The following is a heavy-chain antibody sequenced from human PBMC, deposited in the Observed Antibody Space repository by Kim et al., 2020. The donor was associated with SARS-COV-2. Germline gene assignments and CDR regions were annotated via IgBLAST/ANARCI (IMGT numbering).Heavy chain of an antibody. CDR3: ARDRGSGWYDY. Sequence: NYNPSLKSRVTISVDTSKNQFSLKLSSVTAADTAVYYCARDRGSGWYDYWGQGTLVTVSS. J-gene: IGHJ4*02. D-gene: IGHD6-19*01. V-gene: IGHV4-59*01.